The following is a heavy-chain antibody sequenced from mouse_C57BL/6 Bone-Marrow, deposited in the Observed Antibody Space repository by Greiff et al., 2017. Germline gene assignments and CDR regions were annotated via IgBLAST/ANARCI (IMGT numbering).Heavy chain of an antibody. CDR3: ARNPSMVAYWYFDV. D-gene: IGHD2-9*01. CDR1: GFSLTSYA. V-gene: IGHV2-9-1*01. CDR2: IWTGGGT. Sequence: VKLMESGPGLVAPSQSLSITCTVSGFSLTSYAISWVRQPPGKGLEWLGVIWTGGGTNYNSALKSRLSISKDNSKSQVFLKMNSLQTDDTARYYCARNPSMVAYWYFDVWGTGTTVTVSS. J-gene: IGHJ1*03.